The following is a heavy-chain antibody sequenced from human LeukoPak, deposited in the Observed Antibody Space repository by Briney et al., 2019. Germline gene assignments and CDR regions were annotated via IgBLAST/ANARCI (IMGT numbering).Heavy chain of an antibody. Sequence: PSETLSLTCTVSGGSITSSYNYWGWIRQPPGTGLEWIGSIYYSGSTYYNPSLKSRVTISVDTSKNQFSLRLSSVTAADTAVYYCARDIQLWPYYYYYGMDVWGQGTTVTVSS. CDR2: IYYSGST. D-gene: IGHD5-18*01. V-gene: IGHV4-39*07. J-gene: IGHJ6*02. CDR3: ARDIQLWPYYYYYGMDV. CDR1: GGSITSSYNY.